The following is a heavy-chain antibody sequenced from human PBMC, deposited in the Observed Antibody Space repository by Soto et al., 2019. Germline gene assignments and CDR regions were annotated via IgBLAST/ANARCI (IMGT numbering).Heavy chain of an antibody. CDR2: ISGSGGST. Sequence: GGSLRLSCAASGFTFSSYAMSWVRQAPGKGLEWVSAISGSGGSTYYADSVKGRFTISRDNSKNTLYLQMNSLRAEDTAVYYCAKDRDYVWGSYRARGDYWGQGTLVTVSS. V-gene: IGHV3-23*01. CDR3: AKDRDYVWGSYRARGDY. J-gene: IGHJ4*02. CDR1: GFTFSSYA. D-gene: IGHD3-16*02.